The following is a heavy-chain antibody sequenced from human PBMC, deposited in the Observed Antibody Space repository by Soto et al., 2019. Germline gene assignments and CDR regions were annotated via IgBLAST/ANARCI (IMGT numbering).Heavy chain of an antibody. CDR3: ARTQGNGMDV. V-gene: IGHV4-31*03. CDR2: IYHGGRT. J-gene: IGHJ6*02. CDR1: VGSITMGGYY. Sequence: QVQLQESGPGLVRPSQTLSLPCLFPVGSITMGGYYWGGTRHHPGRGLEWIGYIYHGGRTYYNPSLKSRVTTSVDTSKNQFSLKLSSVSAADTAVYYCARTQGNGMDVWGQGTTVTVSS.